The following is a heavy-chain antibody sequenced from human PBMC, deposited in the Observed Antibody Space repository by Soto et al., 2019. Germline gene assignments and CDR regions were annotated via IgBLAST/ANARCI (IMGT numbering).Heavy chain of an antibody. CDR2: IYYSGST. D-gene: IGHD1-26*01. CDR1: GGSISSYY. J-gene: IGHJ6*02. CDR3: ARDRNMWELLGSYYYYGMDV. Sequence: SETLSLTCTVSGGSISSYYWSWIRQPPGKGLEWIGYIYYSGSTNYNPSLKSRVTISVDTSKNQFSLKLSSVTAADTAVYYCARDRNMWELLGSYYYYGMDVWGQGTTVTVSS. V-gene: IGHV4-59*01.